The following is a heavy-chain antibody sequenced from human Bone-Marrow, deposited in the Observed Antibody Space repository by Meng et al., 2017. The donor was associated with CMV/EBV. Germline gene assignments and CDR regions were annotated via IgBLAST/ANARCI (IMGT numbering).Heavy chain of an antibody. D-gene: IGHD2-2*01. CDR1: GFTFSSYW. CDR2: IHSDGSST. CDR3: ARVRQYCTGTSCYSRGGFDY. Sequence: GESLKISCAASGFTFSSYWMHWVRQAPGKGLVWVSRIHSDGSSTNFADSVKGRFTISRDNAKNTLYLQMNSLRAEDTAVYYCARVRQYCTGTSCYSRGGFDYWGQGTLVTVSS. V-gene: IGHV3-74*01. J-gene: IGHJ4*02.